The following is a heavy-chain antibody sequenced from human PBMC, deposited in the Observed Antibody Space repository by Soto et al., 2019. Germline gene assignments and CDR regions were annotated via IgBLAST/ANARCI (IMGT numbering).Heavy chain of an antibody. D-gene: IGHD4-17*01. CDR1: GFTFSTYG. CDR2: ISYHGNHK. CDR3: AKDHLLTTVTTVGD. J-gene: IGHJ4*02. V-gene: IGHV3-30*18. Sequence: QVQLVESGGGVVQPGRSLRLSCAASGFTFSTYGMHWVRQAPGKGLEWVAVISYHGNHKYYAESVKGRFTISRDNFKNTLYLQMDSLRAEDTAVYYCAKDHLLTTVTTVGDWGQGTLVTVSS.